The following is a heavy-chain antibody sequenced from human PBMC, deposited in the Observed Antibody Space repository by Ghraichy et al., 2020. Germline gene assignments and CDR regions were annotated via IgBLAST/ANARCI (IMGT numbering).Heavy chain of an antibody. CDR3: ARDRGVVIEDWFDP. CDR2: ISSSSSYI. D-gene: IGHD4-23*01. CDR1: GFTFSSYS. J-gene: IGHJ5*02. V-gene: IGHV3-21*01. Sequence: GGSLRLSCAASGFTFSSYSMNWVRQAPGKGLEWVSSISSSSSYIYYADSVKGRFTISRDNAKNSLYLQMNSLRAEDTAVYYCARDRGVVIEDWFDPWGQGTLVTVSS.